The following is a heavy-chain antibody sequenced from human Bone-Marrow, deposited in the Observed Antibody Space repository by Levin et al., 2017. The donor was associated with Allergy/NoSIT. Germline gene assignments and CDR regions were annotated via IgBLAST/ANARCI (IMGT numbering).Heavy chain of an antibody. CDR2: ISGSSTYI. V-gene: IGHV3-21*01. CDR3: EGEPGGQWLVSL. D-gene: IGHD6-19*01. Sequence: PGGSLRLSCAASGFTFSSYTMNWVRQAPGKGLEWVSSISGSSTYIYYADSVKGRFTISRDNAKNSLYLQMDSLRAEDTAVYYCEGEPGGQWLVSLGGQGTLVTVSS. CDR1: GFTFSSYT. J-gene: IGHJ4*02.